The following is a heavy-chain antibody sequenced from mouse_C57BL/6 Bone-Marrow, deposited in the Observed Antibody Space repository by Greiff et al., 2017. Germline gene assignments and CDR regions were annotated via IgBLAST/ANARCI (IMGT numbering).Heavy chain of an antibody. CDR1: GYTFTNYW. CDR2: MHPNGGSP. J-gene: IGHJ4*01. Sequence: QVHVKQPGAELVKPGASVKLSCKASGYTFTNYWMHWVKQRPGQGLEWIGMMHPNGGSPDYNEKFKSEATLSVDKSSRTAYMELSSLTSEDSAVYYCARSYDYDDYTIDYWGQGTSGTVSS. CDR3: ARSYDYDDYTIDY. D-gene: IGHD2-4*01. V-gene: IGHV1-64*01.